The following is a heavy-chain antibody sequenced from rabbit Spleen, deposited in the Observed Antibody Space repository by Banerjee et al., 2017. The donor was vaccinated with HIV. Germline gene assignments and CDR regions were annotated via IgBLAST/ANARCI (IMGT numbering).Heavy chain of an antibody. CDR3: VRGASSSGYYSL. Sequence: QEQLVESGGGLVQPGGSLKLSCKASGFDFSNYGVSWVRQAPGKGLEWIGYIEPIFGNTYYANWVNGRFTISRHNAQNTLYLQLSSLTAADTATYFCVRGASSSGYYSLWGPGTLVTVS. D-gene: IGHD1-1*01. CDR2: IEPIFGNT. CDR1: GFDFSNYG. J-gene: IGHJ4*01. V-gene: IGHV1S47*01.